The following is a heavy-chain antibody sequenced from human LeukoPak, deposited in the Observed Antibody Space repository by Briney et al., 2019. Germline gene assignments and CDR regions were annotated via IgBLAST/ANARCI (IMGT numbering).Heavy chain of an antibody. V-gene: IGHV4-59*01. CDR3: ARGRDGYIQPYYFDY. D-gene: IGHD5-24*01. CDR1: GGSISSYY. Sequence: SETLSLTCTVSGGSISSYYWSWIRQPPGKGLEWIGYIYYSGSTNYNPSLKSRVTISVDTSKNQFSLKLSSVTAADTAVYYCARGRDGYIQPYYFDYWGQGTLVTVSS. J-gene: IGHJ4*02. CDR2: IYYSGST.